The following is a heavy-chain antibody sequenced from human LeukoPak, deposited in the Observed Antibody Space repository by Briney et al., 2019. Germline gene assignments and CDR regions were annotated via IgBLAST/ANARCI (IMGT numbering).Heavy chain of an antibody. CDR3: AKIPTLEYSSSSYYYGMDV. V-gene: IGHV3-23*01. CDR2: ITGGGGST. J-gene: IGHJ6*02. D-gene: IGHD6-6*01. CDR1: GFTFGSYA. Sequence: PGASLRLSCVASGFTFGSYAMSWVRQAPGKGLEWVSAITGGGGSTHYADSVKGRFTISRDNSKNTLYQQMNSLRAEDTAVYYCAKIPTLEYSSSSYYYGMDVWGQGTTVTVSS.